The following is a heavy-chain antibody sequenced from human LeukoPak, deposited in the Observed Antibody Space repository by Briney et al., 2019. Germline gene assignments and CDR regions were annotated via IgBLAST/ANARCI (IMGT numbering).Heavy chain of an antibody. D-gene: IGHD4-17*01. CDR2: IYHSGFT. J-gene: IGHJ4*02. Sequence: SETLSLTCNVSDASISTDGYYWSWIRQHPGKGLEWIGYIYHSGFTYDNPSLKSRLAISVDTSKNQFSLKLNSVTVADTAVYYCARTTTVTAYYFDSWGQGILVTVSS. CDR1: DASISTDGYY. V-gene: IGHV4-31*03. CDR3: ARTTTVTAYYFDS.